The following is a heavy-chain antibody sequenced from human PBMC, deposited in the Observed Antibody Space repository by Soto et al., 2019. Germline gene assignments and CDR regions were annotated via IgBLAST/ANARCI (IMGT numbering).Heavy chain of an antibody. D-gene: IGHD4-17*01. V-gene: IGHV3-66*01. J-gene: IGHJ4*02. Sequence: EVQLVESGGGLVQPGGSLRLSCAASGFTVTSNYMTWVRQAPGKGLEWVSVIYSGGDTYYADSVKGRFTISRDNSKNTLSLQKNSLRPEDTALYYCARDAYGDSGYWGQGTLVTVSS. CDR3: ARDAYGDSGY. CDR1: GFTVTSNY. CDR2: IYSGGDT.